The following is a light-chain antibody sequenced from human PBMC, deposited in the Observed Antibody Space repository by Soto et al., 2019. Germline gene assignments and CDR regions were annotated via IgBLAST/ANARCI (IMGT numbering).Light chain of an antibody. Sequence: EIVLTQSPDTLSLSPGERATLSCRASQSVSSSYLAWYQQKPGQAPRLLIYGASSRATGIPDRFSGSGSGTDFTLTISRLEPEDFAVYYCQQYDSSPLTFGGGIKVEIK. CDR3: QQYDSSPLT. CDR1: QSVSSSY. V-gene: IGKV3-20*01. CDR2: GAS. J-gene: IGKJ4*01.